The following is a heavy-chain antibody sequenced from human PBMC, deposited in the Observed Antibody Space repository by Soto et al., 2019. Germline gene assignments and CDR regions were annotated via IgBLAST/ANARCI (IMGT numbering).Heavy chain of an antibody. CDR2: ISTDGSNE. D-gene: IGHD6-6*01. Sequence: GGSLRLSCAASGFIFSSYGMHWVRQAPGKGLEWVAVISTDGSNEHYADSVKGRFTISRDNSKNTLYLQMNSLRAEDTAVYYCARDELVRFEGYYYGMDVWGQGTTVTVSS. CDR1: GFIFSSYG. CDR3: ARDELVRFEGYYYGMDV. J-gene: IGHJ6*02. V-gene: IGHV3-30*03.